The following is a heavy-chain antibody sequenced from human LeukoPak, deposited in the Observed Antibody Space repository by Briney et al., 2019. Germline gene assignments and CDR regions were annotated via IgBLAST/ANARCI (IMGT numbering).Heavy chain of an antibody. CDR1: GGSFSGYY. J-gene: IGHJ4*02. Sequence: SETLSLTCAVYGGSFSGYYWSWIRQPPGKGLEWIGSIYSGSTYYNPSLKNRLTISVDTSKNQFSLKLSSVTAADTAVYYCARTRYYYGSRSYGAPYYFDYWGQGTLVTVSS. V-gene: IGHV4-34*01. D-gene: IGHD3-10*01. CDR2: IYSGST. CDR3: ARTRYYYGSRSYGAPYYFDY.